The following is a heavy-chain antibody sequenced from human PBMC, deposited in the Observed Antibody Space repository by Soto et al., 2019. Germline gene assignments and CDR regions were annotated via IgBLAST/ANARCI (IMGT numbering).Heavy chain of an antibody. J-gene: IGHJ6*02. D-gene: IGHD3-10*01. CDR1: GGSISSSSYY. Sequence: QLQLQESGPGLVKPSETLSLTCTVSGGSISSSSYYWGWLRQPPGKGLEWIGSIYYSGSTYYNPSLKSRVTISVDTYKNQFSLKLSSVTAADAAVYYCASLDYYGSGSYYRNYYYYGMDVWGQGTTVTVSS. CDR3: ASLDYYGSGSYYRNYYYYGMDV. V-gene: IGHV4-39*01. CDR2: IYYSGST.